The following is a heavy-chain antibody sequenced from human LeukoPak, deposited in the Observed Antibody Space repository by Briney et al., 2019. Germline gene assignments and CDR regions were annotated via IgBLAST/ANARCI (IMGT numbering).Heavy chain of an antibody. J-gene: IGHJ5*02. CDR3: AKRSSTSKDNWFDP. V-gene: IGHV3-23*01. Sequence: GRSLRLSCAASGFTFSSYAMSWARQAPGKGLEWVSAISGSGGSTYYADSVKGRFTISRDNSKNTLYLQMNSLRAEDTAVYYCAKRSSTSKDNWFDPWGQGTLVTVSS. D-gene: IGHD2-2*01. CDR1: GFTFSSYA. CDR2: ISGSGGST.